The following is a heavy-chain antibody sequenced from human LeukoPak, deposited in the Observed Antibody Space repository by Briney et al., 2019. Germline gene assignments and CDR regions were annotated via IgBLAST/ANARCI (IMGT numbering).Heavy chain of an antibody. CDR3: ARRLTTVTTHYYYYYGMDV. CDR1: GGYFSGYY. D-gene: IGHD4-17*01. Sequence: PSETLSLTCAVYGGYFSGYYWSWIRQPPGKGLEWIGEINHSGSTNYNPSLKSRVTISVDTSKNQFSLELSSVTAADTAVYYCARRLTTVTTHYYYYYGMDVWGEGNTVTVSS. J-gene: IGHJ6*04. CDR2: INHSGST. V-gene: IGHV4-34*01.